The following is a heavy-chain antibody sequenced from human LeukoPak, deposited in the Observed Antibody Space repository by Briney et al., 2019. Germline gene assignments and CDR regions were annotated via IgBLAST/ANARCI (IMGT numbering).Heavy chain of an antibody. CDR3: AKDITMVQGVIPDAFDI. CDR1: GFTFDDYA. J-gene: IGHJ3*02. Sequence: GGSLRLSCAASGFTFDDYAMHWVRQAPGKGLEWVSGISWNSGSIGYADSVKGRLTISRDNAKNSLYLQMNSLRAEDTALYYCAKDITMVQGVIPDAFDIWGQGTMVTVSS. D-gene: IGHD3-10*01. CDR2: ISWNSGSI. V-gene: IGHV3-9*01.